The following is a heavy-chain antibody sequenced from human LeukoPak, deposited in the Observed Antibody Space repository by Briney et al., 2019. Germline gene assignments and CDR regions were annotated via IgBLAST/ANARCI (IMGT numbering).Heavy chain of an antibody. V-gene: IGHV4-34*01. J-gene: IGHJ6*03. CDR3: ARVSSLYYYYMDV. CDR2: INHTGGT. Sequence: SETLSLTCVVYGGSFSDYYWSWIRQPPGKGLEWIGEINHTGGTNYNPSLKSRVTISVDTSKNQFSLKLSSVTAADTAVYYCARVSSLYYYYMDVWGKGTTVTVSS. D-gene: IGHD6-6*01. CDR1: GGSFSDYY.